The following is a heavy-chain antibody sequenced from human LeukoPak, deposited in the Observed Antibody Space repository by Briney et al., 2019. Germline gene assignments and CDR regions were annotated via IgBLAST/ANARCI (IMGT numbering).Heavy chain of an antibody. CDR3: ARGIDDILTGYYWFDP. Sequence: SETLSLTCAVYGGSFSGYYWSWIRQPAGKGLEWIGRIYTSGSTNYNPSLKSRVTMSVDTSKNQFSLKLSSVTAADTAVYYCARGIDDILTGYYWFDPWGQGTLVTVSS. V-gene: IGHV4-59*10. D-gene: IGHD3-9*01. CDR1: GGSFSGYY. J-gene: IGHJ5*02. CDR2: IYTSGST.